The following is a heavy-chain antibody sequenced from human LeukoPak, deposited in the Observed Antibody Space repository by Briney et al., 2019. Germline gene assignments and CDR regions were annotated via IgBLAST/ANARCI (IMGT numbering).Heavy chain of an antibody. Sequence: GSLRLSCAASGFTFSDHHMDWVRQAPGKGLEWVGHISYSGGTKYNPSLQSRVTISIDTSKNQCSLNLSSVTAADTAVYYCARRVIMSAAGVPDTWLDPWGQGILVTVSS. J-gene: IGHJ5*02. D-gene: IGHD2-8*01. CDR3: ARRVIMSAAGVPDTWLDP. CDR1: GFTFSDHH. CDR2: ISYSGGT. V-gene: IGHV4-59*08.